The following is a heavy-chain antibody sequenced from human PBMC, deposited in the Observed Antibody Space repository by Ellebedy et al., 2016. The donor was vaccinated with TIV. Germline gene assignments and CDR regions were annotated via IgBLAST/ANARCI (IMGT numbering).Heavy chain of an antibody. V-gene: IGHV4-59*01. Sequence: MPSETLSLTCTVSDGSIRSYYWSWIRQSPGKGLEWIGYIYHTGSTNYNPSLKRRVAISLDTSKNQLSLKLSSLTAADTAVYYCARGALVRGVIGGYFDHWGQGTLVTVSS. CDR2: IYHTGST. D-gene: IGHD3-10*01. CDR3: ARGALVRGVIGGYFDH. CDR1: DGSIRSYY. J-gene: IGHJ4*02.